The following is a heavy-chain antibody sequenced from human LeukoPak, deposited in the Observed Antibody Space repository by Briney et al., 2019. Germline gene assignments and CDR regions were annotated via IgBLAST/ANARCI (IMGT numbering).Heavy chain of an antibody. Sequence: SETLSLTCTVSGGSISSHYWSWIRQPPGKGLEWIGYIYYSGSTNYNPSLKSRATISVDTSKNQFSLKLSSVTAADTAVYYCARDSSADYYDSSGYYDYWGQGTLVTVSS. D-gene: IGHD3-22*01. J-gene: IGHJ4*02. CDR2: IYYSGST. V-gene: IGHV4-59*11. CDR1: GGSISSHY. CDR3: ARDSSADYYDSSGYYDY.